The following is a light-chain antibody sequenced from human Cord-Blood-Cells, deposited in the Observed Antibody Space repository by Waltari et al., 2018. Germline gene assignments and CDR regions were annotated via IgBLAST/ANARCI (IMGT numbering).Light chain of an antibody. J-gene: IGLJ3*02. V-gene: IGLV1-44*01. Sequence: QSVLTQPPSASGTPGQSVTISCSGSSSNIGSNTVNWYQQLPGTAPKLLIYSNNRRPSGVPDRFSGSKSGTSASLAISGLQSEDEADYYCAAWDDSLNGFWVFGGGTKLTVL. CDR1: SSNIGSNT. CDR3: AAWDDSLNGFWV. CDR2: SNN.